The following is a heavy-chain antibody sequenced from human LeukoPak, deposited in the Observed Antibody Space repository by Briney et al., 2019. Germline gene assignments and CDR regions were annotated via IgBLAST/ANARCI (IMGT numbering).Heavy chain of an antibody. J-gene: IGHJ4*02. CDR1: GFTFSNYA. CDR2: MSYDGINN. Sequence: GGSLRLSCAASGFTFSNYAFHWVRQAPGKGLEWVAVMSYDGINNYYRDSVKGRFTISRDISKSTLYLQMNSLRAEDTAVYYCARGYCTTTSCYIDYWGQGSLVTVSS. D-gene: IGHD2-2*02. CDR3: ARGYCTTTSCYIDY. V-gene: IGHV3-30*04.